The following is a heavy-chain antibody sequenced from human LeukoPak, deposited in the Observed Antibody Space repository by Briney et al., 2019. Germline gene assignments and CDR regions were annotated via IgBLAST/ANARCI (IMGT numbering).Heavy chain of an antibody. D-gene: IGHD5-24*01. J-gene: IGHJ3*01. CDR2: ISGSGSST. V-gene: IGHV3-23*01. Sequence: QPGGSLRLSCAASGFTFSTYAMSWVRQAPGKGLERVSVISGSGSSTYYADSVKGRFTISRDNSKNTLYLQMNSLRTEDTAVYYCAKEMATIRASDFWGQGTMVTVSS. CDR1: GFTFSTYA. CDR3: AKEMATIRASDF.